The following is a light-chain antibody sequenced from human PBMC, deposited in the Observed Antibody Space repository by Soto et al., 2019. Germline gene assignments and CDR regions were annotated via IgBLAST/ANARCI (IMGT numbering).Light chain of an antibody. CDR3: NSYTSTNTLV. Sequence: QSALTQPASVSGSPGQSITISCTGTSSDVGGYNHVSRYQQHPGKAPKLMIYDVTDRPSGVSNRFSGSKSGNTASLAISGLQAEDEADYYCNSYTSTNTLVFGGGTKLTVL. CDR1: SSDVGGYNH. V-gene: IGLV2-14*03. CDR2: DVT. J-gene: IGLJ2*01.